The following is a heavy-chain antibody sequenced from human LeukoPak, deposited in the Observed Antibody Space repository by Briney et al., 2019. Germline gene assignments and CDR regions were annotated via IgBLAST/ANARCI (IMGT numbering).Heavy chain of an antibody. CDR3: ARVNYPGAYFDY. Sequence: PSQTPSLTCAVSGGSISTGGYSWSWIRQPPGKGLEWIGYIYHSGSTYYNPSLKSRVTISVDRSKNQFSLKLSSVTAADTAVYYCARVNYPGAYFDYWGQGTLVTVSS. J-gene: IGHJ4*02. CDR1: GGSISTGGYS. D-gene: IGHD4/OR15-4a*01. CDR2: IYHSGST. V-gene: IGHV4-30-2*01.